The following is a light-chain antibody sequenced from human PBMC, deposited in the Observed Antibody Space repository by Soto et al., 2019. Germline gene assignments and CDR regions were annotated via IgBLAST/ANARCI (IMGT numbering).Light chain of an antibody. Sequence: QSALTQPPSASGSPGQSVTISCTGTSSDVGGSKYVSWYQQHPGKAPKLIIYEVSERPSGVPDRFSGSKSGNTASLTVSGPQAEDEAHYYCNSYAGTSNVFGTGTKLTVL. CDR3: NSYAGTSNV. CDR2: EVS. CDR1: SSDVGGSKY. J-gene: IGLJ1*01. V-gene: IGLV2-8*01.